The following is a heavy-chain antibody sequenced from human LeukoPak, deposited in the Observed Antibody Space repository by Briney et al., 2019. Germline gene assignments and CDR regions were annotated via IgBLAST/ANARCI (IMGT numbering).Heavy chain of an antibody. CDR2: INPNSGGT. D-gene: IGHD3-10*01. Sequence: ASVKVSCKASGYTFTSYDINWVRQATGQGLEWMGRINPNSGGTNYAQKFQGRVTMTRDTSISIAYMELSRLRSDDTAVYYCAGPRYGSGSYYNADFFDYWGQGTLVTVSS. CDR1: GYTFTSYD. J-gene: IGHJ4*02. V-gene: IGHV1-2*06. CDR3: AGPRYGSGSYYNADFFDY.